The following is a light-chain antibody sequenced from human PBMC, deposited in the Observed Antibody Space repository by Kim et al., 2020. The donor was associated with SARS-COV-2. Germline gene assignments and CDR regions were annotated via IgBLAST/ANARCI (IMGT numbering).Light chain of an antibody. CDR3: QQRSNWPIT. J-gene: IGKJ5*01. V-gene: IGKV3-11*01. CDR1: QSVSSY. Sequence: EIVLTQSPATLSLSPGERATLSCRASQSVSSYFAWYQQKPGQAPRLLIHDASNRATGIPARFSGSGSGTDFTLTISSLEPEDFAVYYCQQRSNWPITFGQGTRLEI. CDR2: DAS.